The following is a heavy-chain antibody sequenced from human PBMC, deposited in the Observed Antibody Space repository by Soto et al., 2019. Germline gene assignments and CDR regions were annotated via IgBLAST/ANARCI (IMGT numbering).Heavy chain of an antibody. D-gene: IGHD1-26*01. CDR3: ARAAVKLGATLFDS. V-gene: IGHV4-34*01. Sequence: SETLSLTCAVSGGSLRGHYWSWIRQSPEKGLEWIGEINHSGFTNYNPTLKSRVTISRDASKNQFSLRLSSMTAADSAVYFCARAAVKLGATLFDSWGQGTMVTVSS. CDR2: INHSGFT. J-gene: IGHJ4*02. CDR1: GGSLRGHY.